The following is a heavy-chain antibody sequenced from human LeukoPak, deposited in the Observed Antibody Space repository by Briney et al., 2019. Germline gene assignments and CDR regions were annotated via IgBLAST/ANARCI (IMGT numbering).Heavy chain of an antibody. Sequence: SETLSLTCTVSGGSISSGSYYWDWIRQPPGKGLEWIGEINHSGSTNYNPSLKSRVTISVDTSKNQFSLKLSSVTAADTAVYYCARGGSSSFSRYYYYYGMDVWGQGTTVTVSS. CDR3: ARGGSSSFSRYYYYYGMDV. V-gene: IGHV4-39*07. CDR2: INHSGST. CDR1: GGSISSGSYY. J-gene: IGHJ6*02. D-gene: IGHD6-6*01.